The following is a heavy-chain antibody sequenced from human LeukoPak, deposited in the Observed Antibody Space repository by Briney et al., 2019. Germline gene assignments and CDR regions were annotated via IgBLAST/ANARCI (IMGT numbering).Heavy chain of an antibody. V-gene: IGHV4-39*07. D-gene: IGHD1-26*01. J-gene: IGHJ4*02. Sequence: SETLSLTCTVSGGSISSSSYYWGWIPQPPGKGLEWIGSIYYSGSTYYNPSLKSRVTMSVDTSKNQFSLKLSSVTAADTAVYYCARGGSYSPFDYWGQGTLVTVSS. CDR3: ARGGSYSPFDY. CDR2: IYYSGST. CDR1: GGSISSSSYY.